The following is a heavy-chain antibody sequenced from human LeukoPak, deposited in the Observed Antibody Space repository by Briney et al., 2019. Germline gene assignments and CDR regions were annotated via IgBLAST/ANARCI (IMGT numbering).Heavy chain of an antibody. J-gene: IGHJ3*02. D-gene: IGHD2-2*01. CDR2: VYNSGST. Sequence: SETLSLTPVVSGVSTCRPLWRCIWPSPGIGPQWIGFVYNSGSTDYNPYPKGRVTISAATSKHQFPLNLRFITAEDTALYYCTTNAGPASLNVIDIWARGTRVTVS. CDR3: TTNAGPASLNVIDI. CDR1: GVSTCRPL. V-gene: IGHV4-59*08.